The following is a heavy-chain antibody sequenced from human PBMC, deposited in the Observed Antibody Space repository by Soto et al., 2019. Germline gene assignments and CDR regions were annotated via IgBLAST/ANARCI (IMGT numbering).Heavy chain of an antibody. CDR3: AKDGYDSSGYYFNAFDI. CDR2: ISGSGGST. D-gene: IGHD3-22*01. Sequence: GGSLRLSCAASGFTFSSYAMSWVRQAPGKGLEWVSAISGSGGSTYYADSVKGRFTISRDNSKNTLYLQMNSLRAEDTAVYYCAKDGYDSSGYYFNAFDIWGQGTMVTVSS. V-gene: IGHV3-23*01. CDR1: GFTFSSYA. J-gene: IGHJ3*02.